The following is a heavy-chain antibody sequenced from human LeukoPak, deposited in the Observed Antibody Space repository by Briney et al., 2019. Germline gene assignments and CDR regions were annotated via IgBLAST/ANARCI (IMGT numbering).Heavy chain of an antibody. CDR3: ARWRLTTGTYSLDY. Sequence: PGGSLRLSCAASGFTLSTYWMSWVRQAPGKGLEWMANIKGDGSEKFYVDSVKGRFTVSRDNAKNLLYLQMNSLRAEDTAVYYCARWRLTTGTYSLDYWGQGTLVTVSS. J-gene: IGHJ4*02. D-gene: IGHD4/OR15-4a*01. CDR2: IKGDGSEK. V-gene: IGHV3-7*01. CDR1: GFTLSTYW.